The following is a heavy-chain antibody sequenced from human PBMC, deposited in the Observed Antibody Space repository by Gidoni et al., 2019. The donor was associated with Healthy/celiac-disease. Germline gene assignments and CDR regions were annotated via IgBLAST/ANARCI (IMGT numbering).Heavy chain of an antibody. CDR1: GFTFDDYA. J-gene: IGHJ4*02. CDR3: AKDMGWELLGAFDY. V-gene: IGHV3-9*01. Sequence: EVQLVESGGGLVQPGRSLRLSCAASGFTFDDYAMHWVRQAPGKGLEWVSGISWNSGSIGYADSVKGRFTISRDNAKNSLYLQMNSLRAEDTALYYCAKDMGWELLGAFDYWGQGTLVTVSS. CDR2: ISWNSGSI. D-gene: IGHD1-26*01.